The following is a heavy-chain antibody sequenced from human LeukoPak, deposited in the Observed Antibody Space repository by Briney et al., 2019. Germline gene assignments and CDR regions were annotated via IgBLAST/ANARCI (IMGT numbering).Heavy chain of an antibody. CDR2: INPSGGST. V-gene: IGHV1-46*01. J-gene: IGHJ6*02. CDR1: GYTFTSYY. Sequence: ASVKVSCKASGYTFTSYYMHWVRQAPGQGLEWMGIINPSGGSTSYAQKFQGRVTMTRDTSTSTVYMELSSLRSEDTAVYYCARECRDYDILTGSYYYYGMDVWGQGTTVTVSS. CDR3: ARECRDYDILTGSYYYYGMDV. D-gene: IGHD3-9*01.